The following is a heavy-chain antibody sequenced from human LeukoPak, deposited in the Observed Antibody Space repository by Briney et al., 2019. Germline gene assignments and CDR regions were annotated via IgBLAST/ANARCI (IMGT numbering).Heavy chain of an antibody. CDR2: INSDGSST. J-gene: IGHJ3*02. CDR1: GFTFSSYW. CDR3: TKPSPFYAFDI. Sequence: PGGSLRLSCAASGFTFSSYWMHWVRQAPGKGLVWVSRINSDGSSTSYADSVKGRFTISRDNSKNTLYLQMNSLRAEDTAVYYCTKPSPFYAFDIWGQGTMVTVSS. V-gene: IGHV3-74*01.